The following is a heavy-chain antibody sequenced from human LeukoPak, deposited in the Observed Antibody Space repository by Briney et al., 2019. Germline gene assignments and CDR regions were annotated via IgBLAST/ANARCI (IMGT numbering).Heavy chain of an antibody. J-gene: IGHJ6*03. D-gene: IGHD2-21*02. CDR1: GGSISSSSYY. CDR3: ARDNCGGDCYLVLVRYYYYMDV. V-gene: IGHV4-39*07. CDR2: IYYSGST. Sequence: SETLSLTCNVSGGSISSSSYYWGWIRQPPGKGLEWIGSIYYSGSTYYNPSLKSRVTISVDTSKNQFSLKLSSVTAADTAVYYCARDNCGGDCYLVLVRYYYYMDVWGKGTTVTVSS.